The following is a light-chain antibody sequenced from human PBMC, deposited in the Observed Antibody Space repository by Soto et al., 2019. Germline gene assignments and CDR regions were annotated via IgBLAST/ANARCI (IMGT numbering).Light chain of an antibody. Sequence: EIVMTPSPATLSVSQGQRASLSCRASQSGSTTVAWYHQKPGQAPRLLVYGASTRATGIPARFSGSGSGTDFTLTITSLQSEDFGVYFCQQYKDWPTTFGQGTKVEIK. V-gene: IGKV3-15*01. CDR3: QQYKDWPTT. CDR1: QSGSTT. CDR2: GAS. J-gene: IGKJ1*01.